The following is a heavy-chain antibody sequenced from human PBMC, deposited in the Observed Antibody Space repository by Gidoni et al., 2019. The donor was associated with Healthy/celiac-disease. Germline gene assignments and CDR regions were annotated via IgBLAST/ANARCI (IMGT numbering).Heavy chain of an antibody. J-gene: IGHJ4*02. V-gene: IGHV3-30*18. CDR2: ISYDGSNK. Sequence: QGQLVEPGGGVVKPGRSLSLSCAASGFTFSRHGMHWVRQAPGKGLEWVAVISYDGSNKYYAESVKGRFTISRDNSKNTLYLQMNSLRAEDAAVYYCAKSRGAPNYYELRAGERWGQGTLVTVS. CDR3: AKSRGAPNYYELRAGER. CDR1: GFTFSRHG. D-gene: IGHD3-22*01.